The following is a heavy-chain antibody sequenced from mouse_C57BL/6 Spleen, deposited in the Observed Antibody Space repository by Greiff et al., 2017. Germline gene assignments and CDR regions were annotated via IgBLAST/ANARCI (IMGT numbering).Heavy chain of an antibody. V-gene: IGHV1-39*01. Sequence: EVKLMESGPELVKPGASVKISCKASGYSFTDYNMNWVKQSTGKSLEWIGVINPNYGTPSYNQKFKGKATLTVDQSSSTAYMQLNSLTSEDSAVDDCASQDYDGGWFAYWGQGTLVTVSA. CDR1: GYSFTDYN. CDR2: INPNYGTP. CDR3: ASQDYDGGWFAY. D-gene: IGHD2-4*01. J-gene: IGHJ3*01.